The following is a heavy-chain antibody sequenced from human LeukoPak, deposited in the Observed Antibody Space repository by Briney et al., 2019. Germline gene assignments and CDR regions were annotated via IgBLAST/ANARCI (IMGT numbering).Heavy chain of an antibody. CDR1: GFTSGIYA. CDR2: FSGGGDS. Sequence: GGSLRLSCAASGFTSGIYAVSWVRQAPGKGLEWVSAFSGGGDSYYADSVKGRFTISRDNSKKILYLQMNSLRAEDTAVYDCGKEVERHFDLEYWGQGTLVTVSS. J-gene: IGHJ4*02. V-gene: IGHV3-23*01. CDR3: GKEVERHFDLEY.